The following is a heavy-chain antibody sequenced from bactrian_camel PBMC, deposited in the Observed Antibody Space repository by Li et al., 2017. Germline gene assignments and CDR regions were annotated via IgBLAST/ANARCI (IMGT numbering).Heavy chain of an antibody. CDR2: IHTDGST. Sequence: HVQLVESGGGLVQPGGSLRLSCAASGSTNSRNCMAWFRQAPGKERELVSSIHTDGSTYYDDSVKGRFTISRDNAKNTPYLQMNSLKSDDTALYYCATVVVGSFGYWGQGTQVTVS. CDR3: ATVVVGSFGY. CDR1: GSTNSRNC. D-gene: IGHD6*01. V-gene: IGHV3S54*01. J-gene: IGHJ6*01.